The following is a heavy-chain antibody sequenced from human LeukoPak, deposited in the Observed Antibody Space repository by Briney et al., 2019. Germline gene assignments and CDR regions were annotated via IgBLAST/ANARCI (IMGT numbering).Heavy chain of an antibody. CDR1: GFTFSSYG. Sequence: PGGSLRLSCAASGFTFSSYGMHWVRQAPGKGLEWVAFIRYDGSNKYYADSVKGRFTISRDNSKNTLYLQMNSLRAEDTAVYYCAKARGNSGYGFYFDYWGQGTLVTVSS. D-gene: IGHD5-12*01. CDR2: IRYDGSNK. CDR3: AKARGNSGYGFYFDY. J-gene: IGHJ4*02. V-gene: IGHV3-30*02.